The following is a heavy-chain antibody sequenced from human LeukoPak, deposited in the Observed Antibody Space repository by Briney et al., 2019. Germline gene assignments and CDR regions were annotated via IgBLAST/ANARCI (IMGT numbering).Heavy chain of an antibody. Sequence: GGSLRLSCAASGFTFSSYALSWVRQAPGKGLEWVSAISGSGGSTHYADSVKGRFTISRDNSKNTLYLQMNSLRAEDTAVYYCAKEIAVAGTKRNAFDIWGQGTMVTVSS. J-gene: IGHJ3*02. CDR3: AKEIAVAGTKRNAFDI. V-gene: IGHV3-23*01. CDR1: GFTFSSYA. D-gene: IGHD6-19*01. CDR2: ISGSGGST.